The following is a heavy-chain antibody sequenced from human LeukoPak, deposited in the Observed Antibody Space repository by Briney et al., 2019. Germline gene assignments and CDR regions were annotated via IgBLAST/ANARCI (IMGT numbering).Heavy chain of an antibody. Sequence: PSETLSLTCTVSGGSISSSSYYWGWIRQPPGKGLEWIGSIYYSGSAYCNPSLASRVTISVDTSKNQFSLKMNSLTAADTAMYYCARDPHLSFGEFSAVVNWFDPWGQGTQVTVSS. J-gene: IGHJ5*02. CDR3: ARDPHLSFGEFSAVVNWFDP. CDR1: GGSISSSSYY. V-gene: IGHV4-39*07. D-gene: IGHD2/OR15-2a*01. CDR2: IYYSGSA.